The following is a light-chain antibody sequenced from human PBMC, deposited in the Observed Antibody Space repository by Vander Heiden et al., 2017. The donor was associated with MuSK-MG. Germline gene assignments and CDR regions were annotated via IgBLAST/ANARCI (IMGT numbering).Light chain of an antibody. J-gene: IGKJ2*01. CDR1: QNVLYSTTNNSY. Sequence: DIVMTQSPDSLAVSLGEIAIIYCKSSQNVLYSTTNNSYLDWYQQKPGQPHKLLIYWASTRQSRVPDRFRASGSGTDFPLTIRSLQAEDMAVYYCLQYFSSRSTFGQGTKLEIK. V-gene: IGKV4-1*01. CDR2: WAS. CDR3: LQYFSSRST.